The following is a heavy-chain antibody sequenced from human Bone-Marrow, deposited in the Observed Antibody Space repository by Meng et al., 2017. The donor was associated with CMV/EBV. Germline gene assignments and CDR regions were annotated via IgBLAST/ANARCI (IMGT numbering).Heavy chain of an antibody. CDR3: ARDPPYDYVWGSYRPPHGMDV. Sequence: GGSLRLSCAVSGFTFSSYEMNWVRQAPGKGLEWVSYISSSGSTKYYADSVEGRFTISRDNAKNSLYLQMNSLRAEDTAVYYCARDPPYDYVWGSYRPPHGMDVWGQGTTVTVSS. V-gene: IGHV3-48*03. CDR1: GFTFSSYE. CDR2: ISSSGSTK. J-gene: IGHJ6*02. D-gene: IGHD3-16*02.